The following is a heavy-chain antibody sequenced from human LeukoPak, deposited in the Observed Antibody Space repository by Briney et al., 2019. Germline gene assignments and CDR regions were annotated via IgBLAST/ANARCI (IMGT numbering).Heavy chain of an antibody. CDR2: ISAYNGNT. CDR3: AIPYYYDSSGYYNQYYFDY. CDR1: GYTFTSYG. D-gene: IGHD3-22*01. J-gene: IGHJ4*02. V-gene: IGHV1-18*01. Sequence: ASVKVSCKASGYTFTSYGISWVRQAPGQGLEWMGWISAYNGNTNYAQKLQGRVTMTTDTSTSTAYMELRSLRSDDTPVYYCAIPYYYDSSGYYNQYYFDYWGQGTLVTVSS.